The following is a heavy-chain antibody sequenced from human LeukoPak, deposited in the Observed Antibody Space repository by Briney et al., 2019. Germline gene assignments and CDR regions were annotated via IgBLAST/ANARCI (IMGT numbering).Heavy chain of an antibody. CDR3: ARDRRVGATTDAFDI. J-gene: IGHJ3*02. CDR2: IIPIFGTA. V-gene: IGHV1-69*13. Sequence: SVKVYCKASGGTFSSYAISWVRQAPGQGLEWMGGIIPIFGTANYAQKFQGRVTITADESTSTAYMELSSLRSEDTAVYYCARDRRVGATTDAFDIWGQGTMVTVSS. D-gene: IGHD1-26*01. CDR1: GGTFSSYA.